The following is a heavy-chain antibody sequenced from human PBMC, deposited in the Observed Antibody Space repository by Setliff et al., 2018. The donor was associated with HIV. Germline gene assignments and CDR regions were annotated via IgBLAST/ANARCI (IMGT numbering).Heavy chain of an antibody. J-gene: IGHJ6*02. CDR2: IYHSGST. V-gene: IGHV4-38-2*01. CDR1: GYSISSGYY. CDR3: ARHSGGSFYNFWSGDYYYYGMDV. Sequence: PSETLSLTCAVSGYSISSGYYWGWIRQPPGKGLEWIGSIYHSGSTYYNPSLKSRVTISVDTSKNQFSLKLSSVTAADTAVYSCARHSGGSFYNFWSGDYYYYGMDVWGQGTTVTVSS. D-gene: IGHD3-3*01.